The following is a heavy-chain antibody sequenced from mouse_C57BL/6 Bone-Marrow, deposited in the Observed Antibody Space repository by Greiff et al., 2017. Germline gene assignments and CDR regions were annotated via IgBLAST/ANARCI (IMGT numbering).Heavy chain of an antibody. CDR1: GFPITSGYY. J-gene: IGHJ3*01. CDR2: ITHSGET. Sequence: KLQESGPGLVKPSQSLFLTCSITGFPITSGYYWIWIRQSPGKPLEWMGYITHSGETFYNPSLQSPISITRETSKNQFFLQLNSVTTEDTAMYYCAGGLDGSGAYWGQGTLVTVSA. D-gene: IGHD2-3*01. V-gene: IGHV12-3*01. CDR3: AGGLDGSGAY.